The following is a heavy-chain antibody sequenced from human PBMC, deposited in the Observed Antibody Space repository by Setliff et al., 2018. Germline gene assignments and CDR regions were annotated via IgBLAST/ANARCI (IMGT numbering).Heavy chain of an antibody. Sequence: SETLSLTCTVSGGSISGTYYYWSWIRQPAGKALEWIGQIYTSWSTDYNPSLKSRVTISVDTSKNQFSLKLSSVTAADTAVYYCARLSEFQYIDVWGKGTTVTVSS. CDR3: ARLSEFQYIDV. V-gene: IGHV4-61*09. CDR2: IYTSWST. CDR1: GGSISGTYYY. J-gene: IGHJ6*03.